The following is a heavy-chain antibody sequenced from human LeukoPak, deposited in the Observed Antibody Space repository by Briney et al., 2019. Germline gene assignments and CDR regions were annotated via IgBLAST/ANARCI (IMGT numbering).Heavy chain of an antibody. CDR2: ISSSGSTI. V-gene: IGHV3-11*01. J-gene: IGHJ4*02. CDR1: GFTFSDYY. CDR3: ARDVTYDSSGFAGG. D-gene: IGHD3-22*01. Sequence: GGSLRLSCAASGFTFSDYYMSWIRQAPGKGLEGVSYISSSGSTIYYADSVKGRFTISRDNAKNSLYLQMNSLRAEDTAVYYCARDVTYDSSGFAGGWGQGTLVTVSS.